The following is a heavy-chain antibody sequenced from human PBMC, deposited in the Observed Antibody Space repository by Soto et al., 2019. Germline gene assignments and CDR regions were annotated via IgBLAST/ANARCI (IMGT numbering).Heavy chain of an antibody. Sequence: GASVKVSCKASGSIFSDYYIHWVRQAPGQGLEWLGWINPKSGGSHYGQKFQGRVTMTRDTSIGTAYMELSRLRSDDTAVYYCARDRETMVRGRIIGGAFDVWGQGTVVTVSS. V-gene: IGHV1-2*02. CDR2: INPKSGGS. CDR3: ARDRETMVRGRIIGGAFDV. CDR1: GSIFSDYY. D-gene: IGHD3-10*01. J-gene: IGHJ3*01.